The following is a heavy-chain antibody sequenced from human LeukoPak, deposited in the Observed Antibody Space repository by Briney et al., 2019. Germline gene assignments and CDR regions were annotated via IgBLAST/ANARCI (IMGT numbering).Heavy chain of an antibody. CDR2: ISSSSSYI. Sequence: PGGSLRLSCAVSGFTFSSYTINWVRQAPGKGLEWVSSISSSSSYIYYADSVKGRFTISRDNPKKSLYLQMNSLIPEDTAVYYCARAVPSRQAIDYWGQGTLVTVSS. CDR3: ARAVPSRQAIDY. V-gene: IGHV3-21*01. CDR1: GFTFSSYT. J-gene: IGHJ4*02.